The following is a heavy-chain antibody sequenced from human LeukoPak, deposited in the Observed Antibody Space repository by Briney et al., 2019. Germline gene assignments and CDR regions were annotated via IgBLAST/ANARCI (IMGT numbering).Heavy chain of an antibody. CDR3: VKSMGVNDN. CDR2: INSDGSST. J-gene: IGHJ4*02. V-gene: IGHV3-74*01. CDR1: GFTFSSYW. D-gene: IGHD1-26*01. Sequence: GGSRRLSCAASGFTFSSYWMHWVRQAPGKGLVWVSRINSDGSSTSYADSVKGRFTISRDDAKNTLYLQMNSLTVEDTSVYYCVKSMGVNDNWGQGTLVTVSS.